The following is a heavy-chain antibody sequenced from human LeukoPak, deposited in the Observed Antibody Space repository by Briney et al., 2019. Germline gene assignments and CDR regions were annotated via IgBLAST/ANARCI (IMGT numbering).Heavy chain of an antibody. J-gene: IGHJ4*02. CDR1: GFTFSSYA. V-gene: IGHV3-23*01. D-gene: IGHD6-13*01. CDR2: ISGSGGST. Sequence: GGSLRLSCAASGFTFSSYAMSWVRQAPGKGLEWVSAISGSGGSTYYADSVKGRFTISRDNSKNTLYLQMNSLRAEDTAVYYCAKDRWVGNSSSWYGYWGQGTLDTVSS. CDR3: AKDRWVGNSSSWYGY.